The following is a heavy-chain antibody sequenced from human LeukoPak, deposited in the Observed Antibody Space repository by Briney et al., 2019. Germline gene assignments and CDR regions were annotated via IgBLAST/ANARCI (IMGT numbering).Heavy chain of an antibody. CDR1: GFTFSSYS. CDR2: ISSSSSYI. Sequence: PGGSLGLSCAASGFTFSSYSMNWVRQAPGKGLEWVSSISSSSSYIYYADSVKGRFTISRDNAKSSLYLQMNSLRAEDTAVYYCARIHSNYPFVIWGQGTMVTVSS. D-gene: IGHD4-11*01. CDR3: ARIHSNYPFVI. V-gene: IGHV3-21*01. J-gene: IGHJ3*02.